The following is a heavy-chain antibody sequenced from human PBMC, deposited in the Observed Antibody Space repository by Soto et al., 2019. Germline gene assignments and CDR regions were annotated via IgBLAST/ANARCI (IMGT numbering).Heavy chain of an antibody. CDR2: INPNSGGT. Sequence: QVQLVQSGAEVKKPGASVKVSCKASGYTFTGYYMHWVRQAPGQGLEWMGWINPNSGGTNYAQKFQGRVTMTRETSISTAYMELSRLRSDDTAVYYCARGRLAYCGGDCYFGTDYWGQGTLVTVSS. V-gene: IGHV1-2*02. CDR1: GYTFTGYY. CDR3: ARGRLAYCGGDCYFGTDY. D-gene: IGHD2-21*02. J-gene: IGHJ4*02.